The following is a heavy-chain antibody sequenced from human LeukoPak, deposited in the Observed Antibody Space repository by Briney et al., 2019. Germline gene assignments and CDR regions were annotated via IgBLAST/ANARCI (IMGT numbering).Heavy chain of an antibody. V-gene: IGHV3-74*01. J-gene: IGHJ6*03. CDR1: GFTFSSYW. Sequence: GGSLRLSCAASGFTFSSYWMHWVRQAPGKGLVWVSRINSDGSSTSYADSVKGRFTISRDNAKNTLYLQMNSLRAEDTAVYYCARVSIAAAGTGRGYYYYMDVWGKGTTVTVSS. D-gene: IGHD6-13*01. CDR2: INSDGSST. CDR3: ARVSIAAAGTGRGYYYYMDV.